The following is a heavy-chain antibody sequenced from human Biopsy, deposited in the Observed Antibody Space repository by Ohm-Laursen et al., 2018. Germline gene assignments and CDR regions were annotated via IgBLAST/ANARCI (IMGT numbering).Heavy chain of an antibody. CDR1: GFTFSDYW. CDR3: ARDNWLGY. J-gene: IGHJ4*02. Sequence: SLRLSCAASGFTFSDYWMNWVRQAPGRGLAWVSPINGDGTNTNYADSVKGRFTISRDNAKNTLYLQMNSLRAEDTAVYYCARDNWLGYWGQGILVTVSS. V-gene: IGHV3-74*01. D-gene: IGHD6-19*01. CDR2: INGDGTNT.